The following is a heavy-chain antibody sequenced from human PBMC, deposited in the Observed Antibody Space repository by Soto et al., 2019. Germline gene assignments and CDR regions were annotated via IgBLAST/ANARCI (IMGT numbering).Heavy chain of an antibody. V-gene: IGHV3-74*01. CDR3: ARRGAVAGLHY. CDR1: GFTFSSYW. J-gene: IGHJ4*02. CDR2: INSDGSST. D-gene: IGHD6-19*01. Sequence: EVQLVESGGGLVQPGGSLRVSCAASGFTFSSYWMHWVRQAPGKGLVWDSRINSDGSSTSYADSVKGRFTISRDNAKNTLYLQMNSLRAEDTAIYYCARRGAVAGLHYWGQGTLVTVSS.